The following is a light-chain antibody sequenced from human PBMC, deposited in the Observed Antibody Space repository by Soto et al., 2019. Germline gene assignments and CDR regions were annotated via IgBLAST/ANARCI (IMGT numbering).Light chain of an antibody. CDR2: AVH. V-gene: IGLV2-14*03. CDR3: SSYTPSSTYV. Sequence: QYALTQPASVSGSPGQSITISCTGSTSDIGGYEYVSWYQQYPGKAPRLIIYAVHSRPSGVSNRFSGSKSGNTASLTISGLQAEDEADYHCSSYTPSSTYVFGTGTKLTVL. CDR1: TSDIGGYEY. J-gene: IGLJ1*01.